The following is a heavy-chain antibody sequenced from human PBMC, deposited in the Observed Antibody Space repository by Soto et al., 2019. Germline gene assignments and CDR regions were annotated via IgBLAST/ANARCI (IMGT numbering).Heavy chain of an antibody. Sequence: PSETLSLTCAVYGGSFSGYYWSWIRQPPGKGLEWIGEINHSGSTNYNPSIKSRVTISVDTSKNQFSLKLSSVTAADTAVYYCAGQPTAGSYYDLGSYYYYYAMDVWGQGTTVT. J-gene: IGHJ6*02. D-gene: IGHD3-10*01. CDR2: INHSGST. V-gene: IGHV4-34*01. CDR1: GGSFSGYY. CDR3: AGQPTAGSYYDLGSYYYYYAMDV.